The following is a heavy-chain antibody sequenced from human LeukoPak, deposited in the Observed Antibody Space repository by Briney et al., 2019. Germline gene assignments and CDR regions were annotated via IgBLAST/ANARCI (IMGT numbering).Heavy chain of an antibody. CDR3: ARSTIFGVVTPRGAYYYYYMDV. CDR1: GGSISSGSYY. Sequence: SETLSLTCTVSGGSISSGSYYWSWIRQPAGKGLEWIGRIYTSGSTNYNPSLKSRVTISVDTSKNQFSLKLSSVTAADTAVYYCARSTIFGVVTPRGAYYYYYMDVWGKGTTVTVSS. J-gene: IGHJ6*03. V-gene: IGHV4-61*02. CDR2: IYTSGST. D-gene: IGHD3-3*01.